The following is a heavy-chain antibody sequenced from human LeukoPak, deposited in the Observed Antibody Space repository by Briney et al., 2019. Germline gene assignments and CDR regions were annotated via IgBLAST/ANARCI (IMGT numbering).Heavy chain of an antibody. J-gene: IGHJ6*03. CDR2: ISSSSSYI. CDR3: ARGGGYGFSYYYYYYMDV. D-gene: IGHD5/OR15-5a*01. Sequence: GGSLRLSCAASGFTFSSYSMNWVRQAPGKGLKWVSSISSSSSYIYYADSVKGRFTISRDNAKNSLYLQMNSLRAEDTAVYYCARGGGYGFSYYYYYYMDVWGKGTTVTVSS. V-gene: IGHV3-21*01. CDR1: GFTFSSYS.